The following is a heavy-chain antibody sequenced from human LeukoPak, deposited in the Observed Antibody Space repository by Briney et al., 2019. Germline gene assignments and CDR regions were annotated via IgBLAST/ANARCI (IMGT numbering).Heavy chain of an antibody. CDR2: LKSKADGGTI. Sequence: GSLRLSCVGSGFTFSNAWVNWVRQAPGKGLEWVARLKSKADGGTIDYAAPVKGRFTISRDDSRNMQYLQMNSLKTEDTAMYYCSIGLYFDFWGQGSLVTVSS. J-gene: IGHJ4*02. D-gene: IGHD2/OR15-2a*01. CDR3: SIGLYFDF. V-gene: IGHV3-15*01. CDR1: GFTFSNAW.